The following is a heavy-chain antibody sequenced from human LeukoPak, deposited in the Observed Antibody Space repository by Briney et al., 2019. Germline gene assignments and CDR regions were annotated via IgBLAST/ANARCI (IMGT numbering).Heavy chain of an antibody. D-gene: IGHD6-25*01. V-gene: IGHV4-34*01. CDR3: ASCSSVPEY. CDR2: INHRGST. CDR1: GGSFSGYY. J-gene: IGHJ4*02. Sequence: PSETLSLTCDVYGGSFSGYYWSWIRQPPGKGLEWIGEINHRGSTNYNPSLKSRVTISVDTSKNQFSLKLSSVTAADTAVYYCASCSSVPEYWGQGTLVTVSS.